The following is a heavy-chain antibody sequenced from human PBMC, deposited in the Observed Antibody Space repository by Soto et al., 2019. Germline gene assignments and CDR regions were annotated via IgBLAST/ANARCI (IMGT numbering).Heavy chain of an antibody. CDR2: MYYTGNK. V-gene: IGHV4-39*01. Sequence: PSETLSLTCTVSVGSISSSTYYWYWIRQPPGKGLEWIGAMYYTGNKNYNPSLESRVTMSVDTSKNQFSLKLSSVTPTDTAVYYCARRSSSSLGSLFDPWGRGILVTVSS. CDR1: VGSISSSTYY. D-gene: IGHD6-6*01. J-gene: IGHJ5*02. CDR3: ARRSSSSLGSLFDP.